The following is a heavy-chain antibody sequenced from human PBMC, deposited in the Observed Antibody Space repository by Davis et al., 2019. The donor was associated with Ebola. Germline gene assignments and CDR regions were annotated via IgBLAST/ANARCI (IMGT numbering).Heavy chain of an antibody. Sequence: GESLKISCVASGFTFSNYIMNWVRQAPGKGLEWVALISYDGSYKYYADSVRGRFTISRDNSKNTYLQMNSLRAEDTAVYYCARGRVVVTAMSEYWGQGTLVTVSS. CDR2: ISYDGSYK. D-gene: IGHD2-21*02. CDR1: GFTFSNYI. V-gene: IGHV3-30-3*01. J-gene: IGHJ4*02. CDR3: ARGRVVVTAMSEY.